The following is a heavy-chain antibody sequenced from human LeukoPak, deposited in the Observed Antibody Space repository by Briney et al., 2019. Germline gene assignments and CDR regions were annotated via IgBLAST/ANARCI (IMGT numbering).Heavy chain of an antibody. CDR1: GYTFTSYG. J-gene: IGHJ6*02. Sequence: GASVKVSCKASGYTFTSYGISWVRQAPGQGLEWMGWISAYNGNTNYAQKLQGRVTMTTDTSTSTAYMELRSLRSDDTAVYYCARDNYYDSSGYFSDYYYYYGMDVWGQGTTVTVSS. CDR3: ARDNYYDSSGYFSDYYYYYGMDV. CDR2: ISAYNGNT. V-gene: IGHV1-18*01. D-gene: IGHD3-22*01.